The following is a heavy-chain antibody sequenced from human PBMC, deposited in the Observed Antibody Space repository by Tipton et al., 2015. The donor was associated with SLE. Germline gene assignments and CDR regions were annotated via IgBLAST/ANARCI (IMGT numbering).Heavy chain of an antibody. V-gene: IGHV4-34*01. CDR2: INHSGST. CDR3: ARGPGIERNYYYYYYMDV. D-gene: IGHD3-10*01. CDR1: GGSFSGYY. J-gene: IGHJ6*03. Sequence: LRLSCAVYGGSFSGYYWSWIRQTPGKGLEWIGEINHSGSTNYNPSLKSRVTISVDTSKNQFSPKLGSVTAADTAMYYCARGPGIERNYYYYYYMDVWGKGTTVTVSS.